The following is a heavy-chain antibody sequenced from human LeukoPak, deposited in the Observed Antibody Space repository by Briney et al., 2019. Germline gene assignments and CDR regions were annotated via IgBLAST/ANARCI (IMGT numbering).Heavy chain of an antibody. CDR3: ARGGCGGGCYSVHAFDI. J-gene: IGHJ3*02. Sequence: GGSLRLSCAASGFTVSSNYMSWVRQAPGKGLEWVSVIYSGGSTYYADSVKGRFTISKDNSKNTLYLQMNSLRAEDTAVYYCARGGCGGGCYSVHAFDIWGQGTMVTVSS. CDR1: GFTVSSNY. D-gene: IGHD2-21*02. CDR2: IYSGGST. V-gene: IGHV3-66*01.